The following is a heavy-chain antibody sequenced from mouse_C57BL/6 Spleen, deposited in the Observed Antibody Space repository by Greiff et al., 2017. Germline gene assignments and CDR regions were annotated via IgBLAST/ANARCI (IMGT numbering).Heavy chain of an antibody. J-gene: IGHJ4*01. D-gene: IGHD1-1*01. CDR1: GYTFTSYW. V-gene: IGHV1-69*01. Sequence: VQLQQSGAELVMPGASVKLSCKASGYTFTSYWMHWVKQRPGQGLEWIGELDPSDSYTNYNQKFTGQSPLTVDKSSSTAYMQLSSLTSEDSAVYYWAKATTIVEGYAMDYWGQGTSVTVSS. CDR2: LDPSDSYT. CDR3: AKATTIVEGYAMDY.